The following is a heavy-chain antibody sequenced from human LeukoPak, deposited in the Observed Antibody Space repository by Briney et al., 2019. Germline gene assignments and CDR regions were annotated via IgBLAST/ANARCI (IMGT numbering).Heavy chain of an antibody. Sequence: ASVKVSCKASGYIFTGYYMHWVRQAPGQGLEWMGWINPNSGGTNYAQKFQGRVTMTRDTSISTAYMELSRLTSDDTAVYYCARDILTDDAFDIWGQGTMVTVSS. D-gene: IGHD7-27*01. V-gene: IGHV1-2*02. CDR2: INPNSGGT. CDR3: ARDILTDDAFDI. CDR1: GYIFTGYY. J-gene: IGHJ3*02.